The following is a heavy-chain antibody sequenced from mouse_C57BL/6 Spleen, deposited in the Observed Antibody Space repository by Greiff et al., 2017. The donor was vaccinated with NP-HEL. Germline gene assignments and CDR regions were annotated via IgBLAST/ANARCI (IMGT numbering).Heavy chain of an antibody. CDR1: GYTFTSYW. V-gene: IGHV1-53*01. J-gene: IGHJ3*01. CDR3: ARLEIGYYDYDEGVAY. CDR2: INPSNGGT. Sequence: QVQLQQPGTELVKPGASVKLSCKASGYTFTSYWMHWVKQRPGQGLEWIGNINPSNGGTNYNEKFKSKATLTVDTSSSTAYMQLSSLTSEDAAVYYCARLEIGYYDYDEGVAYWGQGTLVTVSA. D-gene: IGHD2-4*01.